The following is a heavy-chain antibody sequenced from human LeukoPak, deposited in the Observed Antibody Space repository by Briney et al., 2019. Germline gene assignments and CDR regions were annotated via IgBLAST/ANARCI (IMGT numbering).Heavy chain of an antibody. J-gene: IGHJ4*02. CDR2: INPKSGGT. D-gene: IGHD3-22*01. CDR3: ATLYSSPDY. Sequence: ASVKVSCKASGYIFTDYYMHWVRQAPGQGLEWMGWINPKSGGTNYAQKFQGRVTMTRDTSISTAYMELSSPRSDDTAVYYCATLYSSPDYWGQGTLVTVSS. CDR1: GYIFTDYY. V-gene: IGHV1-2*02.